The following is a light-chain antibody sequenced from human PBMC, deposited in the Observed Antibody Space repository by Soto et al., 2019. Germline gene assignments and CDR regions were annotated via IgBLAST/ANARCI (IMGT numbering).Light chain of an antibody. CDR1: QSVNSD. J-gene: IGKJ4*01. V-gene: IGKV3-15*01. Sequence: EIVLTQSPATLSVSPGERATLSCRASQSVNSDLAWFQQKPGQAPRLLIYGASTRATGIPARFSGSGSGTEFTLTNSSLQSEDFAIYYCQQYNNWPLTFGGGTKVEIK. CDR3: QQYNNWPLT. CDR2: GAS.